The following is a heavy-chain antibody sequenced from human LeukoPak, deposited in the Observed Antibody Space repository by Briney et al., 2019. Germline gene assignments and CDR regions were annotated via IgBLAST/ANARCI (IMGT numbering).Heavy chain of an antibody. V-gene: IGHV3-30*03. CDR2: ISYDGSNK. D-gene: IGHD6-19*01. CDR1: GFTFSSYG. CDR3: ARERIAVAGADPYYFDY. Sequence: PGGSLRLSCAASGFTFSSYGMHWVRQAPGKGLEWVAVISYDGSNKYYADSVKGRFTISRDNAKNSLYLQMNSLRAEDTAVYYCARERIAVAGADPYYFDYWGQGTLVTVSS. J-gene: IGHJ4*02.